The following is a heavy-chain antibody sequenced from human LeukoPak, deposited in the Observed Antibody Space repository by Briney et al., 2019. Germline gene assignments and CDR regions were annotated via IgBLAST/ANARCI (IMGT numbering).Heavy chain of an antibody. D-gene: IGHD4-17*01. V-gene: IGHV1-18*01. CDR1: GYTLTSYG. CDR3: AKDRGEVTTYDY. Sequence: GASVKVSCKASGYTLTSYGISWVRQAPGQGLEWMGWISGYNGNTNYEQKVQGRVTMTTDTSTNTAYMELRSLRSDDTAVYYCAKDRGEVTTYDYWGQGTLVTVSS. J-gene: IGHJ4*02. CDR2: ISGYNGNT.